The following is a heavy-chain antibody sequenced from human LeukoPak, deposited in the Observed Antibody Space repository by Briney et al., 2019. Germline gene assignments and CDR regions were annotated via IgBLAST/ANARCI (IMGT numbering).Heavy chain of an antibody. CDR2: ISAYNGNT. D-gene: IGHD3-22*01. CDR1: GYTFTSYG. CDR3: ARGYYYDSSGDY. J-gene: IGHJ4*02. Sequence: ASVKVSCRASGYTFTSYGISWVRQAPGQGLEWMGWISAYNGNTNYAQKLQGRVTMTTDTSTSIAYMELRSLRSDDTAVYYCARGYYYDSSGDYWGQGTLVTVSS. V-gene: IGHV1-18*01.